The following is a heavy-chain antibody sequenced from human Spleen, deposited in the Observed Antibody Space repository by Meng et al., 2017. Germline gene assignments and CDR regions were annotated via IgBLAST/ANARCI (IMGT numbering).Heavy chain of an antibody. CDR2: IDPNSGVT. J-gene: IGHJ4*02. D-gene: IGHD6-13*01. V-gene: IGHV1-2*06. CDR3: VRDEDISAAGKLFGDY. Sequence: QVQMVPPGAGVKKPGAAVKFSCTPSGSTFTAYYIHWVRQAPGQGLDWMGRIDPNSGVTEYAQKFQGRVTVTGDTSISTAYMELSRLRSDDTAIYYCVRDEDISAAGKLFGDYWGQGTLVTVSS. CDR1: GSTFTAYY.